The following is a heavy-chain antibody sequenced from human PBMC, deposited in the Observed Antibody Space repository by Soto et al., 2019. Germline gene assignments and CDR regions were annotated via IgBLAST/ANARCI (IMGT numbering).Heavy chain of an antibody. V-gene: IGHV3-23*01. D-gene: IGHD3-22*01. Sequence: EVQLLESGGGLVQPGGSLRLSCAASGFTFSNYEMSWVRQAPGKGLEWVSTIGGSARSTDYADSVKGRFIISRDNSKNTVYLQMNSLRAEDTALYYCAKDQSSSVAAGGCQFTTYWYFDLWGRGTLVTVSS. CDR2: IGGSARST. J-gene: IGHJ2*01. CDR3: AKDQSSSVAAGGCQFTTYWYFDL. CDR1: GFTFSNYE.